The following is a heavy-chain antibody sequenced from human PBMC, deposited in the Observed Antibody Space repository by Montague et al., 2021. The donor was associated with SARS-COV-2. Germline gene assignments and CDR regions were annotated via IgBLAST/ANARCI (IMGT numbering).Heavy chain of an antibody. CDR2: IFYSGST. J-gene: IGHJ6*02. V-gene: IGHV4-59*12. CDR3: ANFRRTQQQCGTHYYCMDV. Sequence: SETLSLTCTVSGGSISSYYWSWIRQPPGRGPQWIGYIFYSGSTNYNPSLKSRVTISVDTSKNHFTLRLSSVTAADTAVYSCANFRRTQQQCGTHYYCMDVWGQGTTVTVSS. CDR1: GGSISSYY. D-gene: IGHD2-2*01.